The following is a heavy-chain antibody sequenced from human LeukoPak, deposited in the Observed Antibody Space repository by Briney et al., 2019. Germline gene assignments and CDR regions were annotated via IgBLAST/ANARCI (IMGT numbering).Heavy chain of an antibody. Sequence: PGGSLRLSCAAAGFTFSSYWMHWVRQAPGKGLVWVSRINSDGSSTSYADSVKGRFTISRDNAKNTLYLQMNSLRAEDTAVYYCARDPFVCSGGICYSQQLYWYFDLWGRGTLVTVSS. CDR2: INSDGSST. CDR3: ARDPFVCSGGICYSQQLYWYFDL. J-gene: IGHJ2*01. CDR1: GFTFSSYW. D-gene: IGHD2-15*01. V-gene: IGHV3-74*01.